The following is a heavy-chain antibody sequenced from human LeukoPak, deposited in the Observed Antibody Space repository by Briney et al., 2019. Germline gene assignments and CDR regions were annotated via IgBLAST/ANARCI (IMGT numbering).Heavy chain of an antibody. D-gene: IGHD2-8*02. Sequence: SETLSLTCTVSGGSIYSSSYYWGWIRQPPGKGLEWIGTIYFSGNTYYNPSLKSRVSISVDASKNQFSLKLSSVTAADTAVYYYARRMLLGVDFDYWGQGTLVTVSS. CDR1: GGSIYSSSYY. J-gene: IGHJ4*02. V-gene: IGHV4-39*01. CDR3: ARRMLLGVDFDY. CDR2: IYFSGNT.